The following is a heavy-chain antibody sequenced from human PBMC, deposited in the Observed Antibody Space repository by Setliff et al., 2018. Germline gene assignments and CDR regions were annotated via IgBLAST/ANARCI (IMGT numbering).Heavy chain of an antibody. CDR1: GYTFTSYG. J-gene: IGHJ5*02. V-gene: IGHV1-18*01. CDR2: ISAYNGYI. Sequence: RASVKVSCKASGYTFTSYGISWVRQAPGQGLEWMGWISAYNGYIVYAQKFQGRVTMTTDTSTTTAYMELSTLTSDDTAVYFCARATRDSGGWYYEYNWFDPWGQGTLVTVSS. CDR3: ARATRDSGGWYYEYNWFDP. D-gene: IGHD6-19*01.